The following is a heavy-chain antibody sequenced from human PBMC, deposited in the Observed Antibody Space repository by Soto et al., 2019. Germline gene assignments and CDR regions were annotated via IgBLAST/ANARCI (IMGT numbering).Heavy chain of an antibody. D-gene: IGHD5-18*01. Sequence: QVQLVQSGAEVKKPGASVKVSCKASGYTFTSYGISWVRQAPGQGLEWMGWISAYNGNTNYAQKLQGRVPMTTDTSTSTAYMGLRSLRSGETAVYYCAKDRGYSYGHDGFDIWGQGTMVTVSS. V-gene: IGHV1-18*01. CDR2: ISAYNGNT. CDR3: AKDRGYSYGHDGFDI. J-gene: IGHJ3*02. CDR1: GYTFTSYG.